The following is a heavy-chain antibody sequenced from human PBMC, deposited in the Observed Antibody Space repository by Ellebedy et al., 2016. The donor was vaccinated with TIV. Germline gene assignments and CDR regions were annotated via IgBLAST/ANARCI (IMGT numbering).Heavy chain of an antibody. V-gene: IGHV5-51*01. CDR3: FRNLNWFDP. J-gene: IGHJ5*02. CDR2: IYPHDSDT. Sequence: GESLKISCKGFGFTFTTHWIGWVRQKPGEGLELMGHIYPHDSDTKYSPSFEGQVIMSADKSISTVYLQWNSLKDSDSGTYYCFRNLNWFDPWGQGTPVIVSS. CDR1: GFTFTTHW.